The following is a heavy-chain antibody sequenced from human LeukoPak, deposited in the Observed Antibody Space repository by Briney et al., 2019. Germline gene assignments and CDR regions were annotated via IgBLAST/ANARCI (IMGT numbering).Heavy chain of an antibody. Sequence: GGALRLSCAASGFTFSDYYMSWMRQAPGEGLEGVSYIRSSGTTIYYGDSVQGRITISRDNAENSLYLHMDSLRAEDTAIYYCARGRVGDTIADGAFDICGRGTMVTVSS. J-gene: IGHJ3*02. V-gene: IGHV3-11*01. D-gene: IGHD1-26*01. CDR3: ARGRVGDTIADGAFDI. CDR1: GFTFSDYY. CDR2: IRSSGTTI.